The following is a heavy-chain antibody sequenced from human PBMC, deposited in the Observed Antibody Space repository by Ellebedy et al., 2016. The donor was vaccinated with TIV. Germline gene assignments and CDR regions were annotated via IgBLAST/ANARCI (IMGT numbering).Heavy chain of an antibody. CDR1: GFTFSSYG. CDR2: ISYDGSNK. D-gene: IGHD3-3*01. V-gene: IGHV3-30*18. Sequence: GESLKISCAASGFTFSSYGMHWVRQAPGKGLEWVAVISYDGSNKYYADSVKGRFTISRDNSKNTLYLQMNSLRAEDTAVYYCAKAEVLWSGIEYFQHWGQGTLVTVSS. J-gene: IGHJ1*01. CDR3: AKAEVLWSGIEYFQH.